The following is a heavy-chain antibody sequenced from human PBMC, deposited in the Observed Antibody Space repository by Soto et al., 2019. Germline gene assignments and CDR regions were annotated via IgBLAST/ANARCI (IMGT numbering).Heavy chain of an antibody. CDR2: IYHSGST. CDR3: ATLVGGKGYY. CDR1: GGSISSGGYC. D-gene: IGHD2-15*01. Sequence: SETLSLTWAVSGGSISSGGYCWSWIRQPPGKGLEWIGYIYHSGSTYYNPSLKSRVTISVDRSKNQFSLKLSSVTAADTAVYYCATLVGGKGYYWGQGTLVTVSS. J-gene: IGHJ4*02. V-gene: IGHV4-30-2*01.